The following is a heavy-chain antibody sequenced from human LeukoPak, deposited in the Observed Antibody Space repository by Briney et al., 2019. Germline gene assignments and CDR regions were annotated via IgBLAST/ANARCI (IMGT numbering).Heavy chain of an antibody. Sequence: APQKGSCKASGYTSTSYYIHWVRQAPGQGREWMGIINLSDGSTTCAQRLQGRVHLTRDTSTGTVYVELSSLRSEDTALYYCARHQGAGEYPFDYWGQGTLVTVSS. CDR1: GYTSTSYY. CDR2: INLSDGST. V-gene: IGHV1-46*01. D-gene: IGHD2/OR15-2a*01. J-gene: IGHJ4*02. CDR3: ARHQGAGEYPFDY.